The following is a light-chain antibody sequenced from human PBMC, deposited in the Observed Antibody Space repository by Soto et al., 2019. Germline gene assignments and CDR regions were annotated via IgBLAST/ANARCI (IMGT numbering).Light chain of an antibody. V-gene: IGLV2-14*01. CDR3: TSYTRSATPGV. CDR2: DVT. Sequence: QSALTQPASVSGSPGQSITISCTGTNSDVGGYNYVSWYQQHPGKAPKLIIYDVTNRPSGVSNRFSGSKSGNTASLTISGLQAEDEADYSCTSYTRSATPGVFGAGTKVTVL. CDR1: NSDVGGYNY. J-gene: IGLJ1*01.